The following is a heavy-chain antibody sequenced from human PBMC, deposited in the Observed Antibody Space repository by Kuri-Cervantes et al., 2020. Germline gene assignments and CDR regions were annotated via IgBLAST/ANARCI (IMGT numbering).Heavy chain of an antibody. D-gene: IGHD5-24*01. Sequence: GESLKISCAASGFTFSSYGMHWVRQAPGKGLEWVAVISYDGSNKYYADSVKGRFTISRDNSKNTLYLQMNSLRAEDTAVYYCARELGEMATSYFDYWGQGTLVTVSS. CDR3: ARELGEMATSYFDY. V-gene: IGHV3-30*03. CDR2: ISYDGSNK. CDR1: GFTFSSYG. J-gene: IGHJ4*02.